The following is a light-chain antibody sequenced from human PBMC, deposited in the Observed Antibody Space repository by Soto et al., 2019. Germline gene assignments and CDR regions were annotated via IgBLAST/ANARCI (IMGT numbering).Light chain of an antibody. CDR2: RAT. CDR3: LQDYGWPKT. V-gene: IGKV3-15*01. CDR1: QSVRSK. Sequence: EIVVTQSPATLSVSPGERATLSCRASQSVRSKLARYQHIPGQAPRPLIYRATTRATGIPTRFSGSESGTEFPRTTGSLQSEDVAVYYCLQDYGWPKTFGQGTKAEIK. J-gene: IGKJ1*01.